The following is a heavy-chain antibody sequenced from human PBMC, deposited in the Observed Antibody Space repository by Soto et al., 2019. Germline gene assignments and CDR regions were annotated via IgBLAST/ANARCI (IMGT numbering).Heavy chain of an antibody. V-gene: IGHV3-7*01. D-gene: IGHD4-4*01. CDR1: GFTFSDSW. CDR2: IKPDESEK. J-gene: IGHJ5*02. CDR3: VRGGSNYAS. Sequence: EVQLVESGGGLVQPGGSLRLSCTASGFTFSDSWMTWVRQAPGKGLEWVARIKPDESEKKYADSVKGRCSISRDNAKNSMYLQMDSLRGEDTAVYYCVRGGSNYASWGQGTLVTFSS.